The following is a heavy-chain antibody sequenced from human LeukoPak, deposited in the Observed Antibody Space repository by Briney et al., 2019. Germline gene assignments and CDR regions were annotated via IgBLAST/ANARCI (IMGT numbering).Heavy chain of an antibody. J-gene: IGHJ6*02. V-gene: IGHV3-30*18. CDR1: GFTFSSYG. Sequence: GGSLRLSCAASGFTFSSYGMHWVRQAPGKGLEWVAVISYDGSNKYYADSVKGRFTISRDNSKNTLYLQMNSLRAEDTAAYYCAKGMTLALLEGMDVWGQGTTVTVSS. CDR3: AKGMTLALLEGMDV. CDR2: ISYDGSNK. D-gene: IGHD2-8*01.